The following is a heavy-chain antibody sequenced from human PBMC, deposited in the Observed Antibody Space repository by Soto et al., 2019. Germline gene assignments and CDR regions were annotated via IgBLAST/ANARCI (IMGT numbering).Heavy chain of an antibody. J-gene: IGHJ3*02. CDR1: GFTFSSYA. D-gene: IGHD3-22*01. CDR3: AKVKKYYYDSSDAFDI. Sequence: GGSLRLSCAASGFTFSSYAMHWVRQAPGKGLEWVAVISYDGSNKYYADSVKGRFTISRDNSKNTLYLQMNSLRAEDTAVYYCAKVKKYYYDSSDAFDIWGQGKMVTVS. V-gene: IGHV3-30-3*01. CDR2: ISYDGSNK.